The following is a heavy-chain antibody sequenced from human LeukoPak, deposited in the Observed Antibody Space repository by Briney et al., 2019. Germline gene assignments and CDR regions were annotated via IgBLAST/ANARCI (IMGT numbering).Heavy chain of an antibody. V-gene: IGHV3-21*01. J-gene: IGHJ4*02. CDR2: ISSSSSYI. Sequence: GGSLRLSCAASGFTFSCYSMNWVRQAPGKGLEWVSSISSSSSYIYYADSVKGRFTISRDNAKNSLYLQMNSLRAEDTAVYYCARDLIGVSLYFDWRTYDYWGQGTLVTVSS. D-gene: IGHD3-9*01. CDR3: ARDLIGVSLYFDWRTYDY. CDR1: GFTFSCYS.